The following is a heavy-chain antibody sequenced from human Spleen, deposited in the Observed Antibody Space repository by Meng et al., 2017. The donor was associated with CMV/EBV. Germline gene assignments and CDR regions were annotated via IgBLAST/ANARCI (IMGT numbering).Heavy chain of an antibody. V-gene: IGHV3-7*01. D-gene: IGHD6-6*01. CDR1: GFTFSDDW. J-gene: IGHJ4*02. CDR2: INRDGTKK. Sequence: GESLKISCAASGFTFSDDWMNWVRQAPGKGLEWVASINRDGTKKFYVDSVKGRFTLSRDNAKNSLFLQMSPLRVEDTAVYYCARGGGPIAALHFDYWGQGSLVTVSS. CDR3: ARGGGPIAALHFDY.